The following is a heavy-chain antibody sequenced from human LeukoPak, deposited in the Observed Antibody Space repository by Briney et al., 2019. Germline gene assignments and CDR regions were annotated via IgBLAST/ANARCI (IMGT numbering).Heavy chain of an antibody. CDR3: AIRKSGNAIDY. CDR1: GFAVSSNY. CDR2: IYSGGST. J-gene: IGHJ4*02. D-gene: IGHD5-12*01. Sequence: GGSLRLSCAASGFAVSSNYISWVRQAPGKGLEWVAVIYSGGSTNYADSVKGRFTISRDNSKNTLYLLMNSLRAEDTAVYYCAIRKSGNAIDYWGQGTLVTVSS. V-gene: IGHV3-66*01.